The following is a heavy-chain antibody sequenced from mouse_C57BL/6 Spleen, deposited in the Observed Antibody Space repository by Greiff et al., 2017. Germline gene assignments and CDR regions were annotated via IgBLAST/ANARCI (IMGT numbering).Heavy chain of an antibody. CDR3: ARSRHYYDYDDGDYYAMDY. Sequence: QVTLKESGPGILQSSQTLSLTCSFSGFSLSTSGMGVSWIRQPSGKGLEWLAHIYWDDDKRYNPSLKSRLTISKDTSRNQVFLKITSVDTADTATYYCARSRHYYDYDDGDYYAMDYWGQGTSVTVSS. J-gene: IGHJ4*01. D-gene: IGHD2-4*01. CDR1: GFSLSTSGMG. V-gene: IGHV8-12*01. CDR2: IYWDDDK.